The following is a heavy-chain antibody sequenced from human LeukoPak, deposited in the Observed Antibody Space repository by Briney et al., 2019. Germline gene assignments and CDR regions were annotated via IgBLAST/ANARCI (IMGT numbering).Heavy chain of an antibody. J-gene: IGHJ4*02. CDR2: ISWNSGSI. D-gene: IGHD1-1*01. CDR3: AKDGTRGFDY. V-gene: IGHV3-9*01. CDR1: GFTFDDYA. Sequence: PGRSLRLSCAASGFTFDDYAMHWVRQAPGKGLEWVSGISWNSGSIGYADSVKGRFTISRDNAKNSLYLLMNSLRAEDTALYYCAKDGTRGFDYWGQGTLVTVSS.